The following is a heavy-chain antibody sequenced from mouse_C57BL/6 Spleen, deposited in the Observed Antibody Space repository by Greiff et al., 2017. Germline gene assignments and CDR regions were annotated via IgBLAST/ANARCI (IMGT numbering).Heavy chain of an antibody. CDR1: GFTFSSYT. V-gene: IGHV5-9*01. Sequence: EVQGVESGGGLVQPGGSLKLSCAASGFTFSSYTMSWVRQTPEKRLEWVATISGGGGNTYYPDSVKGRFTISSDNAKNTLYLQMSSLRSEDTALYYCARRLVTTGDFDYWGQGTTLTVSS. D-gene: IGHD2-2*01. J-gene: IGHJ2*01. CDR3: ARRLVTTGDFDY. CDR2: ISGGGGNT.